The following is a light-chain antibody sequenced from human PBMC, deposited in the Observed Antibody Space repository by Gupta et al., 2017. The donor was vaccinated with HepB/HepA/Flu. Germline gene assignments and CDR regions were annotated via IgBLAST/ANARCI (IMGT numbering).Light chain of an antibody. CDR2: GAA. V-gene: IGKV3-15*01. J-gene: IGKJ1*01. CDR3: QQYNNWPLT. CDR1: QSVSSN. Sequence: ELVMTQSPATLSVSPGERATLSCRASQSVSSNLAWYQQKPGQAHRLLIYGAATRATGSPARLSGSGSGTEFTLTISSLQSEELAVYYCQQYNNWPLTFGQGTKGEIK.